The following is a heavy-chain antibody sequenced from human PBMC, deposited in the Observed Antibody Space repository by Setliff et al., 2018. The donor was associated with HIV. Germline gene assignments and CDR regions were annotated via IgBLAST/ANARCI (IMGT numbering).Heavy chain of an antibody. CDR2: FYHSGST. Sequence: SETLSLTCAVSGHSIISGHFWGWIRQPPGKGLEWIGSFYHSGSTYYNPSLKSRVTISGDTSKNQFSLKLSSVTAADTAVYYCARESELRRIDSWGQGTLVTVSS. V-gene: IGHV4-38-2*02. D-gene: IGHD1-1*01. CDR3: ARESELRRIDS. CDR1: GHSIISGHF. J-gene: IGHJ4*02.